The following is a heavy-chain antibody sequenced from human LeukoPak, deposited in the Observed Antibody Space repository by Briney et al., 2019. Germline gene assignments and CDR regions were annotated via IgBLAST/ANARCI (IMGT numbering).Heavy chain of an antibody. CDR1: GFTFSSYA. Sequence: GGSPRLSCAASGFTFSSYAMHWVRQAPGKGLEYFSAISSNGGSTYYANSVKGRFTISRDNSKNTLYLQMGSLRAEDMAVYYCARSYYDSSGYYYVPLFDYWGQGTLVTVSS. CDR3: ARSYYDSSGYYYVPLFDY. V-gene: IGHV3-64*01. J-gene: IGHJ4*02. D-gene: IGHD3-22*01. CDR2: ISSNGGST.